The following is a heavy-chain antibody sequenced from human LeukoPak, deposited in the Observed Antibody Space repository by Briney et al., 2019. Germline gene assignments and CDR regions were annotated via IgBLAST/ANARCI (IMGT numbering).Heavy chain of an antibody. CDR3: ARGPNYDILTGYSP. V-gene: IGHV4-34*01. D-gene: IGHD3-9*01. Sequence: SETLSLTCAVYGGSFSGYYWSWIRQPPGKGLEWIGEINHSGSTNYNPSLKSRVTISVDTSKNQFSLKLSSVTAADTAGYYCARGPNYDILTGYSPWGQGTLVTVSS. CDR2: INHSGST. CDR1: GGSFSGYY. J-gene: IGHJ5*02.